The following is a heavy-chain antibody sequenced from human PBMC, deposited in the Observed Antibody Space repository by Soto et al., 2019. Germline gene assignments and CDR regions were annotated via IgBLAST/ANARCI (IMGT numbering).Heavy chain of an antibody. J-gene: IGHJ6*04. D-gene: IGHD3-10*01. CDR1: GYTFTSYG. V-gene: IGHV1-18*01. Sequence: ASVKVSCKASGYTFTSYGISWVRQAPGQGLEWMGWISAYNGNTNYAQKLQGRVTMTTDTSTSTAYMEMRSLRSDDTAEYYCLRLFITMVRGGYSYYFMDVWGKGTTVTVSS. CDR2: ISAYNGNT. CDR3: LRLFITMVRGGYSYYFMDV.